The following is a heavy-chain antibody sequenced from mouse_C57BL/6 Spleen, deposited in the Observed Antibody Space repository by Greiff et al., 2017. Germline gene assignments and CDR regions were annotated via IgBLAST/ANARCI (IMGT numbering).Heavy chain of an antibody. CDR3: ARRAYYYGSSSWAY. Sequence: VQLQQSGAELMKPGASVKLSCKATGYTFTGYWIEWVKQRPGPGLEWIGEILPGSGSTNYNEKVKGKATFTADTSSNTAYMQLSSLTTEDSAIYYCARRAYYYGSSSWAYWGQGTLVTVSA. CDR2: ILPGSGST. V-gene: IGHV1-9*01. D-gene: IGHD1-1*01. CDR1: GYTFTGYW. J-gene: IGHJ3*01.